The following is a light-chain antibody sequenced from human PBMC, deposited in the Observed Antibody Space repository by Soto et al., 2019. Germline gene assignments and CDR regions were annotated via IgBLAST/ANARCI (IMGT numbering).Light chain of an antibody. J-gene: IGLJ1*01. Sequence: QSVLTQPPSASGTPGQRVTISCSGSSSNIGRNTVNWYQQLPGMAPKLLIYTNNQRPSGVPGRFSGSKSGTSASLAISGLQSEDEGDYYCSAWDNSLNGYVFGPGTKLTVL. CDR3: SAWDNSLNGYV. CDR2: TNN. CDR1: SSNIGRNT. V-gene: IGLV1-44*01.